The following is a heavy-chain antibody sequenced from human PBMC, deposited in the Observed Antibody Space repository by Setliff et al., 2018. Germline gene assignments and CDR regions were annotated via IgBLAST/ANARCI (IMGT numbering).Heavy chain of an antibody. CDR1: GGSISNYY. CDR2: INHSGST. CDR3: ARLPRTVTHFDY. Sequence: PSETLSLTCSVSGGSISNYYWSWIRQPPGKGLEWIAEINHSGSTNYNPSLQSRVSISVDTSKNQLSLKLDSLTAADTAVYFCARLPRTVTHFDYWGQGALVTV. D-gene: IGHD4-17*01. V-gene: IGHV4-34*01. J-gene: IGHJ4*02.